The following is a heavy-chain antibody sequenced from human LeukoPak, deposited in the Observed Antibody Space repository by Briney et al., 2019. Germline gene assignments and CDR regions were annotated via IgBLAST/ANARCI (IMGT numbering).Heavy chain of an antibody. CDR2: INHSGST. CDR1: GGSFSGCY. V-gene: IGHV4-34*01. Sequence: SETLSLTCAVYGGSFSGCYWSWIRQPPGKGLEWIGEINHSGSTNYNPSLKSRVTISVDTSKNQFSLKLSSVTAADTAVYYCARGLAGADYWGQGTLVTVSS. D-gene: IGHD1-26*01. CDR3: ARGLAGADY. J-gene: IGHJ4*02.